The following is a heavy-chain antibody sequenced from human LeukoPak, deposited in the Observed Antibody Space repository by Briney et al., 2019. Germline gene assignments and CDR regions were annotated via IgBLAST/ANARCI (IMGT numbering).Heavy chain of an antibody. Sequence: PSETLSLTCTVSGGSISSYYWSWIRQPPGKGLEWIGYIYYSGSTNYNPSLKSRVTISVDTPKNQFSLKLSSVTAADTAVYYCARVLNYYDSSGYYYEFDYWGQGTLVTVSS. D-gene: IGHD3-22*01. CDR3: ARVLNYYDSSGYYYEFDY. CDR1: GGSISSYY. J-gene: IGHJ4*02. V-gene: IGHV4-59*01. CDR2: IYYSGST.